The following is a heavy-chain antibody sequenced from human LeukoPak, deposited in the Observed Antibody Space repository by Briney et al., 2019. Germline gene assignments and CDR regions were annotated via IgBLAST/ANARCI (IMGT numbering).Heavy chain of an antibody. CDR3: ARNLIPEQLVLNF. CDR2: VYTSGST. D-gene: IGHD6-13*01. CDR1: GGSISSDNYS. V-gene: IGHV4-61*02. Sequence: TSETLSLTCTVSGGSISSDNYSWSWIRQPAGKGLEWIGRVYTSGSTNYNPSLKSRVTISVDTSKKQFSLKLSSVTAADTAVYYCARNLIPEQLVLNFWGQGTLVTVSS. J-gene: IGHJ4*02.